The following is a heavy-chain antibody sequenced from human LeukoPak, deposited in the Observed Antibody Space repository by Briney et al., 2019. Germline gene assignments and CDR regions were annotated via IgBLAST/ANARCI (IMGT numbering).Heavy chain of an antibody. CDR1: GGSISSDY. J-gene: IGHJ4*02. D-gene: IGHD6-19*01. Sequence: HPSETLSLTCTVSGGSISSDYWSWIRQPPGKGLEYIGYIYYSGSTNYNPSLKSRVTISVDTSKNQFSLKLTSVTAADTAVYYCARGYTSGWNLNYWGQGTLVTVSS. CDR3: ARGYTSGWNLNY. CDR2: IYYSGST. V-gene: IGHV4-59*01.